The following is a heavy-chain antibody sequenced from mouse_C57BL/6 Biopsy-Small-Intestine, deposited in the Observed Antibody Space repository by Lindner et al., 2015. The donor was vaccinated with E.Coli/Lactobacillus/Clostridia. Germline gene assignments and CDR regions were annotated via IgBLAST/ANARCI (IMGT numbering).Heavy chain of an antibody. CDR1: GYAFTNYL. D-gene: IGHD3-3*01. CDR2: INPGSGAT. CDR3: ARGAGSFDY. J-gene: IGHJ2*01. Sequence: VQLQESGPELVKPGASVKISCKASGYAFTNYLIAWVKQRPGQGLKWIGVINPGSGATNCNEKFKGKATLTANKSSSTAYMQLSSLTSEDSAVYFCARGAGSFDYWGQGTTLTVSS. V-gene: IGHV1-54*01.